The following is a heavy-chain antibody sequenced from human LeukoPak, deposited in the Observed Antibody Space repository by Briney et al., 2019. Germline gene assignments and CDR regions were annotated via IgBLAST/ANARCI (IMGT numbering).Heavy chain of an antibody. V-gene: IGHV3-74*01. CDR2: INSDGSST. D-gene: IGHD3-10*01. CDR1: GFTFSSYC. CDR3: ARDGDITMVRGVIITATYYYGMDV. J-gene: IGHJ6*02. Sequence: GGSLRLSCAASGFTFSSYCMHWVRQAPGKGLVWVSRINSDGSSTSYADSVKGRFTISRDNAKNTLYLQMNSLRAEDTAVYYCARDGDITMVRGVIITATYYYGMDVWGQGTTVTVSS.